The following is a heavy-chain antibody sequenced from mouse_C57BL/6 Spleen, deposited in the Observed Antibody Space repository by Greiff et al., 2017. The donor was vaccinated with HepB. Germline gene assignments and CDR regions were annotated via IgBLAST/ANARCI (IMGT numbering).Heavy chain of an antibody. CDR2: INPNNGGT. J-gene: IGHJ2*01. CDR3: ARSLLLRYDYDY. D-gene: IGHD1-1*01. V-gene: IGHV1-22*01. CDR1: GYTFTDYN. Sequence: EVQLQQSGPELVKPGASVKMSCKASGYTFTDYNMHWVKQSHGKSLEWIGDINPNNGGTSYNQKFKGKATLTVNKSSSTAYMQLRSLTSEDSAVYYCARSLLLRYDYDYWGKGTTLTVAS.